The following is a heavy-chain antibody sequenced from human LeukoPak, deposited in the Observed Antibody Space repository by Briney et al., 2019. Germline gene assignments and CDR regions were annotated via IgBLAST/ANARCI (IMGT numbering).Heavy chain of an antibody. D-gene: IGHD2-15*01. Sequence: GGSLRLSCAASGFTFSNAWMSWVRQAPGKGLEWVGRIKSKTDGGTTDYAAPVKGRFTISRDDSKNTLYLQMNSLKTEDTAVYYCTTEFLVVVAATPTFQHWGQGTLVTVSS. CDR1: GFTFSNAW. CDR3: TTEFLVVVAATPTFQH. V-gene: IGHV3-15*01. J-gene: IGHJ1*01. CDR2: IKSKTDGGTT.